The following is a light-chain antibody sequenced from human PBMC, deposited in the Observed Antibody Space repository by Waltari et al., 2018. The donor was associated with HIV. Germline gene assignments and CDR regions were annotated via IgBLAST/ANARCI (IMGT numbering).Light chain of an antibody. CDR2: EVT. J-gene: IGLJ2*01. V-gene: IGLV2-8*01. CDR3: SSFANRDGFYVL. Sequence: QSALTQPPSASGSPGQSVTLSCTGTNSYIGTYDYVSWYQQHPGKAPKLVISEVTKRPSGVSDRFSGSKSGNTAFLTVSGLQAEDEADYYCSSFANRDGFYVLFGGGTRLTVL. CDR1: NSYIGTYDY.